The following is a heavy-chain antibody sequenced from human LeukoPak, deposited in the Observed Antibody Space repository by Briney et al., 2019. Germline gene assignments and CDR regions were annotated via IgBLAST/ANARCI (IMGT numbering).Heavy chain of an antibody. D-gene: IGHD3-10*01. V-gene: IGHV4-39*07. CDR3: ARDSFLLWFGELLSKFDY. Sequence: SETLSLTCTVSGGSISSSSYYWGWIRQPPGKGLEWIGSIYYSGSTYYNPSLKSRVTISVDTSKNQFSLKLSSVTAADTAVYYCARDSFLLWFGELLSKFDYWGQGTLVTVSS. CDR1: GGSISSSSYY. J-gene: IGHJ4*02. CDR2: IYYSGST.